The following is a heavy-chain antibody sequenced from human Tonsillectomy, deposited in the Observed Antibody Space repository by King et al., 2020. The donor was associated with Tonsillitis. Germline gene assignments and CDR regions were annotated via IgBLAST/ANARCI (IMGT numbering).Heavy chain of an antibody. J-gene: IGHJ5*02. Sequence: VQLVESGGGLVKPGRSLRLSCTASGFTFGDYAMSWFRQAPGKGLEWVGVIRGKAYGGTTEYAASVKGRFTISRDDSKSIVYLQMNSLKNEDTAVYYCPNAVSFNRTIFSADRQLVRTISNTSNWFDPWGQGTLVTVSS. CDR3: PNAVSFNRTIFSADRQLVRTISNTSNWFDP. CDR2: IRGKAYGGTT. V-gene: IGHV3-49*05. CDR1: GFTFGDYA. D-gene: IGHD6-13*01.